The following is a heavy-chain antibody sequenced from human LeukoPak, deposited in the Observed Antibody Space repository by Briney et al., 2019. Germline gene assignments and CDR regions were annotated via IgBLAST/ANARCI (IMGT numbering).Heavy chain of an antibody. Sequence: PGGSLRLSCAASGFTFSSYAMHWVRQAPGKGLEYVSAISSNGGSTYYANSVKGRFTISRDNSKNTLYLQMGSLRAEDTAVYYCASEKYSRLDYWGQGTLVTVSS. J-gene: IGHJ4*02. CDR2: ISSNGGST. CDR1: GFTFSSYA. V-gene: IGHV3-64*01. CDR3: ASEKYSRLDY. D-gene: IGHD6-6*01.